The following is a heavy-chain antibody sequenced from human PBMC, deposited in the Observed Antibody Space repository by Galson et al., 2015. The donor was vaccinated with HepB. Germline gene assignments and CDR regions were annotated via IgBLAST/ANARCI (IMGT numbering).Heavy chain of an antibody. D-gene: IGHD4-17*01. CDR3: AADYGDYFPSDYFDY. CDR1: GYTFTDYY. CDR2: VDPEDGET. J-gene: IGHJ4*02. V-gene: IGHV1-69-2*01. Sequence: VKVSCKVSGYTFTDYYMHWVQQAPGKGLEWMGLVDPEDGETIYAEKFQGRVTITADTSTDTAYMELSSLRSEDTAVYYCAADYGDYFPSDYFDYWGQGTLVTVSS.